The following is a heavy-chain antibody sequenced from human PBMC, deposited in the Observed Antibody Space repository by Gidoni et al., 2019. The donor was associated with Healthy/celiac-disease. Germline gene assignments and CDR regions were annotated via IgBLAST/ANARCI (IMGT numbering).Heavy chain of an antibody. D-gene: IGHD4-4*01. CDR2: IYYSGST. Sequence: QVQLQESGPGLVKPSETLSLTCTVSGGSVSSGSYYWSWIRQPPGKGLEWIGYIYYSGSTNYNPSLKSRVTISVDTSKNQFSLKLSSVTAADTAVYYCARGARRDTVTTWIDYWGQGTLVTVSS. CDR1: GGSVSSGSYY. J-gene: IGHJ4*02. CDR3: ARGARRDTVTTWIDY. V-gene: IGHV4-61*01.